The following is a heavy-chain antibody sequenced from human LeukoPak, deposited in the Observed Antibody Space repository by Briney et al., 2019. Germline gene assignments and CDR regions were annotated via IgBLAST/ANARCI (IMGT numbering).Heavy chain of an antibody. J-gene: IGHJ4*02. CDR1: GFTFSSYG. Sequence: GGSLRLSCAASGFTFSSYGMSWVRQAPGKGLEWVSYISSSGSTIYYADSVKGRFTISRDNAKNSLYLQMNSLRAEDTAVYYCARDRNPMVRGATFDYWGQGTLVTVSS. CDR2: ISSSGSTI. V-gene: IGHV3-48*04. CDR3: ARDRNPMVRGATFDY. D-gene: IGHD3-10*01.